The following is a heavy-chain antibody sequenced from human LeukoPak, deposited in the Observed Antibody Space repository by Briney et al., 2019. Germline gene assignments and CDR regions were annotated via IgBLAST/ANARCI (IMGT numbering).Heavy chain of an antibody. V-gene: IGHV4-34*01. D-gene: IGHD6-13*01. CDR1: GGSFSGYY. J-gene: IGHJ5*02. CDR3: AARGPLGEYSSSWHNWFDP. CDR2: ISHSGST. Sequence: PSETLSLTCAVYGGSFSGYYWSWIRQPPGKGLEWIGEISHSGSTNYNPSLKSGVTISVDTSKNQFSLKLSSVTAADTAVYYCAARGPLGEYSSSWHNWFDPWGGGTVVTVSS.